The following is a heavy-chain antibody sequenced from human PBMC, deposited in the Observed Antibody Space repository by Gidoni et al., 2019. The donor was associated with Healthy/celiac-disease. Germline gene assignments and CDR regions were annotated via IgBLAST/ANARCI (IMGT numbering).Heavy chain of an antibody. CDR3: ARRWGYSYASDAFDI. V-gene: IGHV3-7*03. Sequence: EVQLVESGGGLVQPGGSLRLSCAASGFTCSSSWMSWVRQAPGKGLEWVANIKQDGSEKYYVDSVKGRFTISRDNAKNSLYLQMNSLRAEDTAVYYCARRWGYSYASDAFDIWGQGTMVTVSS. CDR2: IKQDGSEK. D-gene: IGHD5-18*01. CDR1: GFTCSSSW. J-gene: IGHJ3*02.